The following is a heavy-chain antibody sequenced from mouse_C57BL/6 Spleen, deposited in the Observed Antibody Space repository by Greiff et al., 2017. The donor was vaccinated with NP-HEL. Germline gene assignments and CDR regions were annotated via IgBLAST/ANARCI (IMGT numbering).Heavy chain of an antibody. J-gene: IGHJ1*03. Sequence: VQLQQSGPELVKPGASVKMSCKASGYTFTDYNMHWVKQSHGKSLEWIGYINPNNGGTSYNQKFKGKATLTVNKSSSTAYMELRSLTSEDAAVYYCARNWDDWYFDVWGTGTTVTVSS. CDR1: GYTFTDYN. CDR2: INPNNGGT. D-gene: IGHD4-1*01. V-gene: IGHV1-22*01. CDR3: ARNWDDWYFDV.